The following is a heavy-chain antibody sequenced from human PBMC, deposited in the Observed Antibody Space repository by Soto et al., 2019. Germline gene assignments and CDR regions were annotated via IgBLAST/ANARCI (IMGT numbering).Heavy chain of an antibody. J-gene: IGHJ5*02. Sequence: PSETLSLTCTVSGGSISSYYCSWIRQPPGKGLEWIGHIYYTGSTNYNPSLKSRVTMSVDTAKNQFSLRLSSVTTADTAVYFCARDYYGSGNYDHWGQGTLVTV. CDR1: GGSISSYY. CDR2: IYYTGST. CDR3: ARDYYGSGNYDH. D-gene: IGHD3-10*01. V-gene: IGHV4-59*01.